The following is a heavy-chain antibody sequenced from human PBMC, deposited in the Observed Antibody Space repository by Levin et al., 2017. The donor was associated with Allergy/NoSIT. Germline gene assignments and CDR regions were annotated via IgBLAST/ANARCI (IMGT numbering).Heavy chain of an antibody. D-gene: IGHD5-12*01. V-gene: IGHV4-34*01. J-gene: IGHJ5*02. CDR3: ARGGYSGYENWFDP. CDR2: INHSGST. CDR1: GGSFSGYY. Sequence: SQTLSLTCAVYGGSFSGYYWSWIRPPPGKGLEWIGEINHSGSTNYNPSLKSRVTISVDTSKNQFSLKLSSVTAADTAVYYCARGGYSGYENWFDPWGQGTLVTVSS.